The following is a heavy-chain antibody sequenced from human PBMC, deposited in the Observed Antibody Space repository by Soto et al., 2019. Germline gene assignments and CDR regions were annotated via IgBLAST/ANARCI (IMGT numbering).Heavy chain of an antibody. V-gene: IGHV3-23*01. CDR2: ISNSGDTI. Sequence: EVQLLESGGGLVQPGGSLRLSCVASGFTFSYYTMSWVRQAPGKGLEWVSGISNSGDTIYYADSVKGRFTISRDNFKNTLYLQMNSLRADDTAVYYCADTVPAHTHYDYYDMDVWGQGTTVTVSS. CDR3: ADTVPAHTHYDYYDMDV. CDR1: GFTFSYYT. D-gene: IGHD2-2*01. J-gene: IGHJ6*02.